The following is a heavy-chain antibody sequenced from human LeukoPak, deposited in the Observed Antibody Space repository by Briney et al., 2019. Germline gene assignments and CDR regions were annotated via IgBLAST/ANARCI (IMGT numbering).Heavy chain of an antibody. CDR3: ARGGGYCSGGSCHRPYYFDY. J-gene: IGHJ4*02. Sequence: SETLSLTCTVSGGSISSYYWSWIRQPPGKGLEWIGYIYTCGSTNYNPSLKSRVTISVDTSKNQFSLKLSSVTAADTAVYYCARGGGYCSGGSCHRPYYFDYWGQGTLVTVSS. CDR1: GGSISSYY. V-gene: IGHV4-4*09. CDR2: IYTCGST. D-gene: IGHD2-15*01.